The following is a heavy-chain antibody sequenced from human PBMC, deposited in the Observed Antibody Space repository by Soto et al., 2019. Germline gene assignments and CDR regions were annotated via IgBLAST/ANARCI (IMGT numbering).Heavy chain of an antibody. D-gene: IGHD3-3*01. V-gene: IGHV3-9*01. CDR1: GFTFDDYA. Sequence: GGSLRLSCAASGFTFDDYAMHWVRQAPGKGLEWVSGISWNIGSIGYADSVKGRFTISRDNAKNSLYLQMNSLRAEDTALYYCAKDANPFWSGYYTNYYYYGMDVWGQGTTGTVS. J-gene: IGHJ6*02. CDR2: ISWNIGSI. CDR3: AKDANPFWSGYYTNYYYYGMDV.